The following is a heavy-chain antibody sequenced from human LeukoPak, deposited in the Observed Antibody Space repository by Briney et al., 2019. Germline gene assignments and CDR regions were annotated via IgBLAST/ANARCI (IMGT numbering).Heavy chain of an antibody. CDR3: ARDRFGYYDSSGYYYVGY. CDR2: ISSSSSYI. D-gene: IGHD3-22*01. CDR1: GFTFSSYS. Sequence: GGSLRLSCAASGFTFSSYSMNWVRQAPGKGLEWVSSISSSSSYIYYADSVKGRFTISRDNAKNSLYLQMNSLRAEDTAVYYCARDRFGYYDSSGYYYVGYWGQGTLGTVSS. J-gene: IGHJ4*02. V-gene: IGHV3-21*01.